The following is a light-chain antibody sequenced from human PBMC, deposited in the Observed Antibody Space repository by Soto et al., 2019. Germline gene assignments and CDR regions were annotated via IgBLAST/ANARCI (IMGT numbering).Light chain of an antibody. J-gene: IGKJ4*01. CDR1: QSISNF. CDR2: AAS. Sequence: DIQMTQSPSSLSASLGDRVTITCRASQSISNFLNWFQHKPGKAPKVLISAASTLQSGVPSRFSGSVSGTDFTLTISSLQTEDSASYYCQQYYNSVVTFGGGTNVDIK. CDR3: QQYYNSVVT. V-gene: IGKV1-39*01.